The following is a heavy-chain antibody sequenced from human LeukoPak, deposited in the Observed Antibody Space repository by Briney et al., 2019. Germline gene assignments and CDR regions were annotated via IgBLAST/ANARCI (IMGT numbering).Heavy chain of an antibody. D-gene: IGHD6-13*01. CDR3: AKYSSSWYPSFWDY. CDR2: ISGSGGST. Sequence: GGSLRLSCAASGFTFSSYAMSWVRQAPGEGLEWASAISGSGGSTYYADSVKGRFTISRDNSKNTLYLQMNSLRAEDTAVYYCAKYSSSWYPSFWDYWGQGTLVTVSS. J-gene: IGHJ4*02. V-gene: IGHV3-23*01. CDR1: GFTFSSYA.